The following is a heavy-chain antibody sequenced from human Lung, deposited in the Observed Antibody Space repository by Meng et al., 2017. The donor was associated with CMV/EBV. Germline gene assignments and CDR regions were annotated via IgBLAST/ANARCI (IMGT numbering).Heavy chain of an antibody. Sequence: GESXKISCRGSGYNFTNYWIGWVRQMPGKGLEWMGIIFPADSDTRYSPSFQGQVTITADKSISTAYLQWSSLKASDTAIYYCARLDFWSGYHQKGVLGTEKLQYXGQGXLVTVSS. V-gene: IGHV5-51*01. D-gene: IGHD3-3*01. J-gene: IGHJ1*01. CDR1: GYNFTNYW. CDR2: IFPADSDT. CDR3: ARLDFWSGYHQKGVLGTEKLQY.